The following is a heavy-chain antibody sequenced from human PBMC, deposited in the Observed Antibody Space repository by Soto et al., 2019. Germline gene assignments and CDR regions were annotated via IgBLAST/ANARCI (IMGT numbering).Heavy chain of an antibody. CDR3: ARHVTAAAGRYYYYGMDV. Sequence: PGESLKISCKGSGYSFTSYWIGWVRQMPGKGLEWMGIIYPGDSDTRYSPSFQGQVTISADKSISTAYLQWSSLKASDTAMYYCARHVTAAAGRYYYYGMDVWGQGTTVTVSS. D-gene: IGHD6-13*01. CDR1: GYSFTSYW. J-gene: IGHJ6*02. CDR2: IYPGDSDT. V-gene: IGHV5-51*01.